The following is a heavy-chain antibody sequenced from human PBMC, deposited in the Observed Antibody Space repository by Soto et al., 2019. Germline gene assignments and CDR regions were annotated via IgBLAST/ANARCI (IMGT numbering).Heavy chain of an antibody. J-gene: IGHJ3*01. CDR2: TYYGSKWGH. CDR3: ARGNALDV. CDR1: GDIVSSDITA. V-gene: IGHV6-1*01. D-gene: IGHD3-10*01. Sequence: SQTRALTWAISGDIVSSDITAWNWIRQSPSRGLEWRGRTYYGSKWGHDYAASGKSRITINPDTPKNQFALELNSMTPEDRAVYYCARGNALDVWGQGTVVTVSS.